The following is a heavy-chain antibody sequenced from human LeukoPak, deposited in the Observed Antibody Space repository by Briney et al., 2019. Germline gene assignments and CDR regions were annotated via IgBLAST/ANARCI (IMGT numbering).Heavy chain of an antibody. CDR1: GFTFSSHW. CDR2: INSDGSSI. V-gene: IGHV3-74*01. CDR3: AKRLPIVIFGVVRGMPPYCFDY. Sequence: QAGGSLRLSCAASGFTFSSHWMHWVRQAPGKGLVWVSRINSDGSSISYADSVKGRFTISRDNAKNTLYLQMNSLRAEDTAVYYCAKRLPIVIFGVVRGMPPYCFDYWGQGTLVTVSS. D-gene: IGHD3/OR15-3a*01. J-gene: IGHJ4*02.